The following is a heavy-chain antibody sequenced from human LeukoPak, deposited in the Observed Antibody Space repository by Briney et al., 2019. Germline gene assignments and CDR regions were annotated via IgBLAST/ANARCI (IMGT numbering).Heavy chain of an antibody. CDR1: GGSISSYY. V-gene: IGHV4-59*01. CDR3: ARGSDEFRGNYMDV. D-gene: IGHD3-10*01. J-gene: IGHJ6*03. Sequence: PSETLSLTCTVSGGSISSYYWSWIRQPPGKGLEWIGYIYYSGSTNYNPSLKSRVTISVDTSKNQFSLKLSSVTAADTAVYYCARGSDEFRGNYMDVWGKGTTVTVSS. CDR2: IYYSGST.